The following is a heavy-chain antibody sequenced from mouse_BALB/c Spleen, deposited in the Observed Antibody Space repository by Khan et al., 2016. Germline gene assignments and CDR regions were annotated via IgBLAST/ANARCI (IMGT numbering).Heavy chain of an antibody. CDR1: GFTFSSYG. J-gene: IGHJ2*01. CDR3: ARIASTID. Sequence: EVELVESGGGLVQPGGSLKLSCAASGFTFSSYGMSWVRQTPDKRLELVATINSNGGSTYYTDSVKGRFTISRDNAKNTLYLQMSSLKSEDTAMVYLARIASTIDWGQGTTLTVSS. V-gene: IGHV5-6-3*01. CDR2: INSNGGST.